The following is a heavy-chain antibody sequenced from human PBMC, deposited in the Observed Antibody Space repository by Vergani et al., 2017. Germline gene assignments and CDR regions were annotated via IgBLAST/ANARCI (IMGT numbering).Heavy chain of an antibody. CDR3: ARDTGYSSGWYYFDY. V-gene: IGHV1-69*01. J-gene: IGHJ4*02. CDR1: GGTFSSYA. D-gene: IGHD6-19*01. Sequence: QVQLVQSGAEVKKPGSSVKVSCKASGGTFSSYAISWVRQAPGQGLEWMGGIIPIFGTANYAKKFQGRVTITADESTSTAYMELSSLRSEDTAVDYCARDTGYSSGWYYFDYWGQGTLVTVSS. CDR2: IIPIFGTA.